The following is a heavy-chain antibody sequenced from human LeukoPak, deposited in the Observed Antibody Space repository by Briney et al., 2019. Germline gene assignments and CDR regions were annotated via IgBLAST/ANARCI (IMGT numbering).Heavy chain of an antibody. CDR3: ARFRMVRGVIEVFDI. CDR1: GYTFTGYY. D-gene: IGHD3-10*01. V-gene: IGHV1-2*02. Sequence: EASVKVSCKASGYTFTGYYMHWVRQAPGQGLEWMGWINPNSGGTNYAQKFQGRVTMSRDTPISAAYMEQSRMRSDDTAVYYCARFRMVRGVIEVFDIWGQGTMVTVSS. CDR2: INPNSGGT. J-gene: IGHJ3*02.